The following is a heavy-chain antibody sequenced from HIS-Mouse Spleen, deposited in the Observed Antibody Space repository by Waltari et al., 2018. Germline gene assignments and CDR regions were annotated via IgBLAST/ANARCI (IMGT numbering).Heavy chain of an antibody. D-gene: IGHD6-19*01. Sequence: EVQLVESGGGLVKPGGSMRLACAASGFRFSRYGMHWVRQAPGKGLEWVSSISSSSSYIYYADSVKGRFTISRDNAKNSLYLQMNSLRAEDTAVYYCARDRGQWLANDAFDIWGQGTMVTVSS. CDR2: ISSSSSYI. CDR1: GFRFSRYG. V-gene: IGHV3-21*01. J-gene: IGHJ3*02. CDR3: ARDRGQWLANDAFDI.